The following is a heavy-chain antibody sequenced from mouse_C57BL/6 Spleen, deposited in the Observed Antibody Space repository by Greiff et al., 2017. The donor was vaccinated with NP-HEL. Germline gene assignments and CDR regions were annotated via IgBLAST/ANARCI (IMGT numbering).Heavy chain of an antibody. CDR2: ISYDGSN. J-gene: IGHJ3*01. D-gene: IGHD1-1*01. V-gene: IGHV3-6*01. CDR1: GYSITSGYY. CDR3: AKKDYYGSSPWFAY. Sequence: EESGPGLVKPSQSLSLTCSVTGYSITSGYYWNWIRQFPGNKLEWMGYISYDGSNNYNPSLKNRISITRDTSKNQFFLKLNSVTTEDTATYYCAKKDYYGSSPWFAYWGQGTLVTVSA.